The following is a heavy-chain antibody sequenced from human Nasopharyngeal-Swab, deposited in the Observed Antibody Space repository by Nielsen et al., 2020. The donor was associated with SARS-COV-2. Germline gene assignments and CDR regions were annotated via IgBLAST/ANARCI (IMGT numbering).Heavy chain of an antibody. CDR2: IWSDSSNT. CDR3: ARNWPQFDS. J-gene: IGHJ4*02. V-gene: IGHV3-33*01. CDR1: GFTLSTYA. Sequence: GESLKISCTTSGFTLSTYAMHWVRQAPGKGLEWVALIWSDSSNTLYADSVQGRFTISRDNSKNTLFLEMNSLRAEDTALYYCARNWPQFDSWGQGTPVTVSS.